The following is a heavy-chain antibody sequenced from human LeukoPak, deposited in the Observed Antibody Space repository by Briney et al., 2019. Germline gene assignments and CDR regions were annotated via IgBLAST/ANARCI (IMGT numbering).Heavy chain of an antibody. CDR2: ISAYNGNT. V-gene: IGHV1-18*01. CDR1: GYTFTSYG. J-gene: IGHJ6*02. Sequence: GASVKVSCKASGYTFTSYGVSWVRQAPGQGLEWMGWISAYNGNTNYAQKLQGRVTMTTDTSTSTAYMELRSLRSDDTAVYYCARDQSFIAYCGGDCYSMPIWEVVSYRYYYGMDVWGQGTTVTVSS. CDR3: ARDQSFIAYCGGDCYSMPIWEVVSYRYYYGMDV. D-gene: IGHD2-21*02.